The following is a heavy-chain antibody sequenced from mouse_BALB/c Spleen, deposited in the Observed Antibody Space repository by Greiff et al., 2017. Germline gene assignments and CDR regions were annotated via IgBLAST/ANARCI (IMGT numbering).Heavy chain of an antibody. Sequence: VKLMESGAELVKPGASVKLSCTASGFNIKDTYMHWVKQRPEQGLEWIGRIDPANGNTKYDPKFQGKATITADTSSNTAYLQLSSLTSEDTAVYYCASYYGSSPWFAYWGQGTLVTVSA. D-gene: IGHD1-1*01. CDR1: GFNIKDTY. CDR3: ASYYGSSPWFAY. CDR2: IDPANGNT. J-gene: IGHJ3*01. V-gene: IGHV14-3*02.